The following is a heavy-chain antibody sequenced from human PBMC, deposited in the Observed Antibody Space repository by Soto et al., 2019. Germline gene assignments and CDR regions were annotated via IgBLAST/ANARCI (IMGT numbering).Heavy chain of an antibody. CDR1: GFTFDDYA. CDR3: AKDMGKQLAAGGAFDI. V-gene: IGHV3-9*01. D-gene: IGHD6-6*01. Sequence: EVQLVESGGGLVQPGRSLRLSCAASGFTFDDYAMHWVRQAPGKGLEWVSGISWNSGSIGYADSVKGRFTISRDNAKNSLYLQMNRLRAEDTALYYCAKDMGKQLAAGGAFDIWGQGTMVTVSS. CDR2: ISWNSGSI. J-gene: IGHJ3*02.